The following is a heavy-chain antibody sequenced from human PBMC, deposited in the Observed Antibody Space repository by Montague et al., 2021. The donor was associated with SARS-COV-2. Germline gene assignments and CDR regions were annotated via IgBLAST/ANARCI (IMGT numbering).Heavy chain of an antibody. J-gene: IGHJ4*02. Sequence: SLRLSCAVSGLTVSDNYMSWVRLAPGRGPEWVSVIYPAGNTFYADSVKGRSTISRDKSKNTLSLQMDSLRGDDTAVYYCARSQMLYGDFDYWGQGILATVSS. V-gene: IGHV3-53*01. CDR1: GLTVSDNY. CDR2: IYPAGNT. CDR3: ARSQMLYGDFDY. D-gene: IGHD2-8*01.